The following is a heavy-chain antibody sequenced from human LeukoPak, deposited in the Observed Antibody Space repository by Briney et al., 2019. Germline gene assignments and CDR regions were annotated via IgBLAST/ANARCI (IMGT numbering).Heavy chain of an antibody. CDR3: AKVLPVVPSAPYYYYYYYMDV. CDR2: ISDTGGSA. CDR1: GFTFSNFP. Sequence: GGSLRLSCADSGFTFSNFPMTWVRQAPGKGLEWVSGISDTGGSAYYADSVKGRFTISRDNSKNTLYLQMNSLRAEDTAIYYCAKVLPVVPSAPYYYYYYYMDVWGKGTTVTVSS. D-gene: IGHD2-2*01. J-gene: IGHJ6*03. V-gene: IGHV3-23*01.